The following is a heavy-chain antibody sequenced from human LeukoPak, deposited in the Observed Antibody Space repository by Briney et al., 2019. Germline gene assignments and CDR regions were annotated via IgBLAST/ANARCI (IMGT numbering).Heavy chain of an antibody. D-gene: IGHD3-16*01. V-gene: IGHV3-21*01. Sequence: PGGSLRLSCAASGFTFSSYAMSWVRQAPGKGLEWVSSISSSSSYIYYADSVKGRFTISRDNAKNSLYLQMNSLRAEDTAVYYCARDLGGQGQFDYWGQGTLVTVSS. CDR3: ARDLGGQGQFDY. CDR1: GFTFSSYA. J-gene: IGHJ4*02. CDR2: ISSSSSYI.